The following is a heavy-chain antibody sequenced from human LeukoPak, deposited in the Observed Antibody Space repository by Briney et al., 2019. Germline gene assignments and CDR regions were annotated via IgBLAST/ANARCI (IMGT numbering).Heavy chain of an antibody. CDR2: IKQDGSEK. J-gene: IGHJ4*02. D-gene: IGHD3-9*01. V-gene: IGHV3-7*01. CDR3: ARDRERYFDWLPPSFDY. CDR1: GFTFSSYG. Sequence: GGSLRLSCAASGFTFSSYGMHWVRQAPGKGLEWVANIKQDGSEKYYVDSVKGRFTVSRDNAKNSLYLQMNSLRAEDTAVYYCARDRERYFDWLPPSFDYWGQGTLVTVSS.